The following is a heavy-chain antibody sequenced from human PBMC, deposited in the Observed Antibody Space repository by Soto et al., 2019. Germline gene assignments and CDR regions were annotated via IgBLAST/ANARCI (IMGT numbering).Heavy chain of an antibody. CDR2: ISYDGSNK. CDR1: GFTFSSYA. V-gene: IGHV3-30-3*01. Sequence: QVQLVESGGGVVQPGRSLRLSCAASGFTFSSYAMHWVRQAPGKGLEWVAVISYDGSNKYYADSVKGRFTISRDNSKNTLYLQMNSLRAEDTAVYYCARGPLYYYDSSGYYVPYYYYYGMDVWGQGTTVTVSS. J-gene: IGHJ6*02. D-gene: IGHD3-22*01. CDR3: ARGPLYYYDSSGYYVPYYYYYGMDV.